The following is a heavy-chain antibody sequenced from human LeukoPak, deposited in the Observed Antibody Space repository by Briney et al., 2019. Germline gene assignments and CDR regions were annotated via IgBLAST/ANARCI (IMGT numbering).Heavy chain of an antibody. CDR3: AREPAFGDLDY. J-gene: IGHJ4*02. V-gene: IGHV3-64*01. D-gene: IGHD4-17*01. Sequence: PGGSLRLSCVASGFTSSSFRMHWVRQAPGKGLEYVSAITTDGGRTFYVNSVEGRFTVSRDNSKNTLYLQMGGLRTEDTAVYYCAREPAFGDLDYWGQGTLVTVSS. CDR1: GFTSSSFR. CDR2: ITTDGGRT.